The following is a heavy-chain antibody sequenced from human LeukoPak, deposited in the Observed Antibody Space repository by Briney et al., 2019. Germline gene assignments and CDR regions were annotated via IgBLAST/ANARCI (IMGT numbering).Heavy chain of an antibody. Sequence: GGSLRLSCAASGFTFSSYGMHWVRQAPGKGLEWVAATSYDGSDKYYADSVKGRFTISRDNSKNTLYLQMNSLRAEDTAVYYCARGGPTMIVVWGQGTLVTVSS. J-gene: IGHJ4*02. CDR3: ARGGPTMIVV. V-gene: IGHV3-30*03. CDR2: TSYDGSDK. D-gene: IGHD3-22*01. CDR1: GFTFSSYG.